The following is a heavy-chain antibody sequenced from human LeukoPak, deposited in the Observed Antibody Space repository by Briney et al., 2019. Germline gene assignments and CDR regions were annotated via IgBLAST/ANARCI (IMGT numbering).Heavy chain of an antibody. V-gene: IGHV1-2*02. Sequence: ASVKVSCKASGYTFTGYYMHWVRQAPGQGLEWMGWINPNSGGTNYAQKFQGRVTMTRDTSISTAYMELSRLRSDDTAVYYCAKYCSSTSCPLGAFDIWGRGTMVTVSS. CDR2: INPNSGGT. CDR1: GYTFTGYY. D-gene: IGHD2-2*01. J-gene: IGHJ3*02. CDR3: AKYCSSTSCPLGAFDI.